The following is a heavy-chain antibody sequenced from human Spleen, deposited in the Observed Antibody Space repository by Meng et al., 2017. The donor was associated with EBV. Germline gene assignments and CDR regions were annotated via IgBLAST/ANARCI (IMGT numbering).Heavy chain of an antibody. Sequence: SRALVHNPASTDKVSVKTSVSTIRIASFSLVPQAPGKGLQWMGWLITLSDAPHSAQKFQGRVTITADESTSTLYLDLSCLRAEDTALYYGASESGSGFTPDYWGQGTLVTVSS. CDR3: ASESGSGFTPDY. J-gene: IGHJ4*02. CDR2: LITLSDAP. V-gene: IGHV1-69*01. D-gene: IGHD3-10*01. CDR1: VSTIRIAS.